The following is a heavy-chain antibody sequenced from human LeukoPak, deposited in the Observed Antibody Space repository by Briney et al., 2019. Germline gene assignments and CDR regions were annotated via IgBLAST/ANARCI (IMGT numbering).Heavy chain of an antibody. D-gene: IGHD2-2*01. Sequence: PGGSLRLSCAASGFTFSTYWMHWVRQAPGKGLVWVSRVSADGSSTTYADSVKGRFTISRDNAKNTLYLQMKSLRAEDTAIYYWARGPISSNPGTWGQGTLVTVSS. V-gene: IGHV3-74*01. CDR3: ARGPISSNPGT. J-gene: IGHJ5*02. CDR1: GFTFSTYW. CDR2: VSADGSST.